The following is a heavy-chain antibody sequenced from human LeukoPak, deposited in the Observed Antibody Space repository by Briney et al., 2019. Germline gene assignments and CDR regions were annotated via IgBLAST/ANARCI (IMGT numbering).Heavy chain of an antibody. Sequence: ASVTVSCKASGYTFTGYYMHWVRQAPGQGLEWMGWINPNSGGTNYAQKFQGRVTMTRDTSISTAYMELSRLRSDDTAVYYCARDLPRRVVPAAKQEFDYWGQGTLVTVSS. CDR2: INPNSGGT. J-gene: IGHJ4*02. V-gene: IGHV1-2*02. D-gene: IGHD2-2*01. CDR1: GYTFTGYY. CDR3: ARDLPRRVVPAAKQEFDY.